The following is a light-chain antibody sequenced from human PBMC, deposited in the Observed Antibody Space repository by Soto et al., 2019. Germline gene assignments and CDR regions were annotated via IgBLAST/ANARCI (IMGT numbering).Light chain of an antibody. J-gene: IGKJ2*01. CDR1: QSVSSN. CDR2: GAS. Sequence: EIVMTQSPATLSVSPGERATLSCRASQSVSSNLAWYQQKPGQAPRLLIYGASTRATGIPARFSGSGSGTDFTLTISRLETEDFAVYYCHQHGSVPYTFGQGTRLEI. V-gene: IGKV3D-15*01. CDR3: HQHGSVPYT.